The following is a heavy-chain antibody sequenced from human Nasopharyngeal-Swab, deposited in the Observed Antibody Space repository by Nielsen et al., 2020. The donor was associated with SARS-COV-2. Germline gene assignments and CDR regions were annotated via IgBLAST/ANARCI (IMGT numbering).Heavy chain of an antibody. Sequence: SETLSLTCTVSGGSISSYYWSWIRQPPGKGLEWIGYIYYSGSTNYNPSLKSRVTISVDTFKNQFSLKLSSVTAADTAVYYCARVTREDPRAVAGLFDYWGQGTLVTVSS. CDR1: GGSISSYY. D-gene: IGHD6-19*01. CDR3: ARVTREDPRAVAGLFDY. CDR2: IYYSGST. V-gene: IGHV4-59*01. J-gene: IGHJ4*02.